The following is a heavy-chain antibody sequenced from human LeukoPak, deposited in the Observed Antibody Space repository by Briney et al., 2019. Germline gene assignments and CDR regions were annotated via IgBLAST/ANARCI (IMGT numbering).Heavy chain of an antibody. J-gene: IGHJ6*02. V-gene: IGHV3-21*01. D-gene: IGHD5-12*01. CDR1: GFTFSSYN. CDR3: AREGIRPPKEVATPLRSYYYYGMDV. CDR2: ISTSSGYI. Sequence: GGSLRLSCAASGFTFSSYNMNWVRQAPGKGLEWVSSISTSSGYIYYADSLKGRFTISRDNAKNSLYLQMNSLRAEDTAVYYCAREGIRPPKEVATPLRSYYYYGMDVWGQGTTVTVSS.